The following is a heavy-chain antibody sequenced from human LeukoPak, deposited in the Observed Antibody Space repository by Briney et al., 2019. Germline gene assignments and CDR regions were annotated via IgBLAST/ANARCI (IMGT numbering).Heavy chain of an antibody. D-gene: IGHD4-17*01. CDR2: ITTYNGNT. CDR3: ARGYDYGDYVGDFDY. CDR1: GYTFTSYG. Sequence: ASVKVSCKASGYTFTSYGISWVRQAPGQGLEWMGWITTYNGNTNYAQKLQGRVTITTDTSTSTAYMDLRGLRSDDTAVYFCARGYDYGDYVGDFDYWGQGTLVTVSS. J-gene: IGHJ4*02. V-gene: IGHV1-18*01.